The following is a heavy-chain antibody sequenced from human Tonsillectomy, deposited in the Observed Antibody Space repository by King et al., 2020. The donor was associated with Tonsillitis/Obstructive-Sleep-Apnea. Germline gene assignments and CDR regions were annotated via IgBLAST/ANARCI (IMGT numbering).Heavy chain of an antibody. CDR1: GFTFSNFA. J-gene: IGHJ4*02. Sequence: QLVQSGGGVVQPGRSLRLSCAASGFTFSNFAMLWVRQAPGRGLEWVTVISHDGSNKYYADSVKGRFTISRDNSKNTVYLQMNSLRADDTAVYYCARDREAARRGGYFDYWGQGTLVTVSS. D-gene: IGHD6-6*01. CDR3: ARDREAARRGGYFDY. CDR2: ISHDGSNK. V-gene: IGHV3-30*04.